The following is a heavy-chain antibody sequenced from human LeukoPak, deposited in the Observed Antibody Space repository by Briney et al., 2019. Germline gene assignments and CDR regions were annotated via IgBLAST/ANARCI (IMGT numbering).Heavy chain of an antibody. CDR2: ISGSGGST. D-gene: IGHD3-16*01. V-gene: IGHV3-23*01. Sequence: GGSLRLSCAASGFTFSSYAMSWVRQAPGKGLEWVSAISGSGGSTYYADSVRGRFTISRDNSKNTLYLQMNSLRAEDTAVYYCAKARQGLRLGESDYWGQGTLVTVSS. CDR3: AKARQGLRLGESDY. CDR1: GFTFSSYA. J-gene: IGHJ4*02.